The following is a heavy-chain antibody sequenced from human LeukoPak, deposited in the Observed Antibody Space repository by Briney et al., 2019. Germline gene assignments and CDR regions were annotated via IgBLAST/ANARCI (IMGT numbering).Heavy chain of an antibody. Sequence: GGSLRLSCAASGFTFSDYYMSWIRQAPGKGLEWVSHISNSGSTIYYADSVKGRFTISRDNAKNSLYLHMNSLRAEDTAVYYCAKEAYAGYYGMDVWGQGTTVTVSS. D-gene: IGHD4-17*01. CDR2: ISNSGSTI. CDR1: GFTFSDYY. J-gene: IGHJ6*02. V-gene: IGHV3-11*01. CDR3: AKEAYAGYYGMDV.